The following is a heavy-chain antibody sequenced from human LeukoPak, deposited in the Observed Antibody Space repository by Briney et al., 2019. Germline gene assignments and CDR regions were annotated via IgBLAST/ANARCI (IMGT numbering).Heavy chain of an antibody. D-gene: IGHD2-2*01. CDR3: AKVIVVVPAPEPDFDAFDI. Sequence: VRLGGSLRLSCAASGFNFGEFWMAWVRQTPGKGLEWVAVISYDGSNKYYADSVKGRFTISRDNSKNTLYLQMNSLRAEDTAVYYCAKVIVVVPAPEPDFDAFDIWGQGTMVTVSS. V-gene: IGHV3-30*18. CDR1: GFNFGEFW. CDR2: ISYDGSNK. J-gene: IGHJ3*02.